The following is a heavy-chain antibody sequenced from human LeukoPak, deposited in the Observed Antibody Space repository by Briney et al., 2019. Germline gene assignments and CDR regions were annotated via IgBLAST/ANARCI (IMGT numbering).Heavy chain of an antibody. CDR2: ISASGDRI. CDR1: GFTFSSYA. CDR3: TKTHSSGWCLDY. J-gene: IGHJ4*02. Sequence: GGSLRLSCAASGFTFSSYAMTWVRQAPGKGLEWVSGISASGDRIYYADSVKGRLTISRDNSKNTLYLQMNYLRAEDTAIYYCTKTHSSGWCLDYWGQGSLVTVSS. D-gene: IGHD6-19*01. V-gene: IGHV3-23*01.